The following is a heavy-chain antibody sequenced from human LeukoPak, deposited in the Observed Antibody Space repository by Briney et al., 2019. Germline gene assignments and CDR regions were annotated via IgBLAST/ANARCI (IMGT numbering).Heavy chain of an antibody. D-gene: IGHD2/OR15-2a*01. J-gene: IGHJ4*02. CDR3: ARHPFSTPFDY. V-gene: IGHV4-30-2*01. Sequence: SETLSLTCAVSGGSISSGGFSWSWIRRPPGKGLEWIGYIYHGGRTHYNPSLKSRATISMDRSKNYFSLKLSSVTAADTAVYYCARHPFSTPFDYWGRGTLVTVSS. CDR2: IYHGGRT. CDR1: GGSISSGGFS.